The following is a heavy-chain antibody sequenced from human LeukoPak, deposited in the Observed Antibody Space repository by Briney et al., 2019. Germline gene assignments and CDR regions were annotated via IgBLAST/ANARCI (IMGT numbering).Heavy chain of an antibody. D-gene: IGHD5-12*01. CDR2: IYYSGST. CDR3: ARGGGYDDCFDY. J-gene: IGHJ4*02. V-gene: IGHV4-59*08. Sequence: SETLSLTCTVSGGSISSYYWSWIRQPPGKGLEWIGYIYYSGSTNYNPFLKSRVTISVDTSKNQFSLKLSSVTAADTAVYYCARGGGYDDCFDYWGQGTLVTVSS. CDR1: GGSISSYY.